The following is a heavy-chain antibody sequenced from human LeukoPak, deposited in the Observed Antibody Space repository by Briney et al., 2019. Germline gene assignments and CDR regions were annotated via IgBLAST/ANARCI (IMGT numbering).Heavy chain of an antibody. CDR2: IYYSGST. CDR3: ARVEDTAMVMFDY. D-gene: IGHD5-18*01. Sequence: SETLSLTCTVSGGSISSSSYYWGWIRQPPGKGLERIGSIYYSGSTYYNPSLKSRVTISVDTSKNQFSLKLSSVTAADTAVYYCARVEDTAMVMFDYWGQGTQVTVSS. V-gene: IGHV4-39*01. J-gene: IGHJ4*02. CDR1: GGSISSSSYY.